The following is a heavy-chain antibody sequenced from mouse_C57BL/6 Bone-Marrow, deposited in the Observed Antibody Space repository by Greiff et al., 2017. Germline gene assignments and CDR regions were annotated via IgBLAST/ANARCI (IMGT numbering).Heavy chain of an antibody. V-gene: IGHV5-6*01. Sequence: EVQVVESGGDLVKPGGSLKLSCAASGFTFSSYGMSWVRQTPDERLEWVATISTGGSYTYYPDSVKGRFTISRDNAKNTMYLQMSSLKSEDTAMDYCARRSYAMDYGGQGTSVTVSS. CDR3: ARRSYAMDY. J-gene: IGHJ4*01. CDR1: GFTFSSYG. CDR2: ISTGGSYT.